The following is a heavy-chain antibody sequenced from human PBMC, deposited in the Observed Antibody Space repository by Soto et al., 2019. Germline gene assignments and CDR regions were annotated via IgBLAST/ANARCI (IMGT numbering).Heavy chain of an antibody. CDR3: LGDFWSGYHPPLFDY. Sequence: QLQLQESGPGLVKPSETLSLTCTVSGRSISSSSYYWGWIRQPPGKGLEWIGSIYYSGSTYYNPSLKSRVPIPRDTSKNQLPLKLSSVPAADTAVYYCLGDFWSGYHPPLFDYWGQGTLVTVSS. D-gene: IGHD3-3*01. CDR2: IYYSGST. V-gene: IGHV4-39*01. CDR1: GRSISSSSYY. J-gene: IGHJ4*02.